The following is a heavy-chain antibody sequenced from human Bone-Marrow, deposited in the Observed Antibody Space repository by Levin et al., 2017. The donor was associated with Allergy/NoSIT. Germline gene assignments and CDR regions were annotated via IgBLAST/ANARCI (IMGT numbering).Heavy chain of an antibody. D-gene: IGHD6-13*01. CDR2: ISYDGSNK. CDR3: ARGNGPIAAAFNYYYYYMDV. J-gene: IGHJ6*03. V-gene: IGHV3-30-3*01. Sequence: GESLKISCAASGFTFSSYAMHWVRQAPGKGLEWVAVISYDGSNKYYADSVKGRFTISRDNSKNTLYLQMNSLRAEDTAVYYCARGNGPIAAAFNYYYYYMDVWGKGTTVTVSS. CDR1: GFTFSSYA.